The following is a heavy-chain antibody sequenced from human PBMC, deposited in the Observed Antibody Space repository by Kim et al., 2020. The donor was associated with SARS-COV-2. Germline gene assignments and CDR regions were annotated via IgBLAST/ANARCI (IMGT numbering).Heavy chain of an antibody. CDR3: ARHTFGGVIVTPYYFGN. CDR2: IYHSGST. J-gene: IGHJ4*02. Sequence: SETLSLTCTVSGYSISSGYSWGWIRQPPGKGLEWIGSIYHSGSTYYNPSLKSRVTISVESSKSQFSLKLSSVTAADTAVYYCARHTFGGVIVTPYYFGNWGPGTLVTVSS. V-gene: IGHV4-38-2*02. CDR1: GYSISSGYS. D-gene: IGHD3-16*02.